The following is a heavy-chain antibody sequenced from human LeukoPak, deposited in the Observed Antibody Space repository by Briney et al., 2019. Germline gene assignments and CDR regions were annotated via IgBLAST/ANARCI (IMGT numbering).Heavy chain of an antibody. CDR1: GFTLSSYV. V-gene: IGHV3-23*01. D-gene: IGHD6-13*01. J-gene: IGHJ4*02. CDR2: IGAGGDT. CDR3: AKLRPYGTTWYGGVVN. Sequence: GGSLRLSCAASGFTLSSYVMTWVRQAPGKGLDWVSAIGAGGDTHYADSVKGRFTVSRDSSKSTLYLHMDSLRADDTAVYYCAKLRPYGTTWYGGVVNWGQGTLVTVSS.